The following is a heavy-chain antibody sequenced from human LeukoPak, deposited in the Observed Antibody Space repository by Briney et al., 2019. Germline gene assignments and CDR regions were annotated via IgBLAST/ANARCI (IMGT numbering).Heavy chain of an antibody. J-gene: IGHJ4*02. V-gene: IGHV4-61*02. D-gene: IGHD4-11*01. Sequence: SETLSLTCTVSGGSISSGSYYWSWIRQPAGKGLEWIGRIYTSGSTNYNPSLKSQVTISVDTSKNQFSLKLSSVTAADTAVYYCAREFQEDYSIYYFDYWGQGTLVTVSS. CDR1: GGSISSGSYY. CDR3: AREFQEDYSIYYFDY. CDR2: IYTSGST.